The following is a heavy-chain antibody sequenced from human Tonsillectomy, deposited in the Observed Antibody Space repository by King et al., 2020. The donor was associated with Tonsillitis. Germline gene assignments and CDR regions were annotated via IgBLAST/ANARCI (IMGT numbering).Heavy chain of an antibody. CDR1: AFTFSAFG. CDR3: ARGADYYYYGMDV. V-gene: IGHV3-30*02. CDR2: IRFDGNNK. J-gene: IGHJ6*02. Sequence: VQLVESGGGVVLPGRSLRLSCAASAFTFSAFGMHWVRQAPGKGLEWVAFIRFDGNNKYYADSVKGRFTISRDNSNNTLDLQMDSLRHEDTAVYYCARGADYYYYGMDVWGQGTTVTVSS.